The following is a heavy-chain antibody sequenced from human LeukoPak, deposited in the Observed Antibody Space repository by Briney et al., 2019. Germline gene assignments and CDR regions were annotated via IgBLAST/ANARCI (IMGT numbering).Heavy chain of an antibody. D-gene: IGHD3-16*02. CDR2: MYHSGST. V-gene: IGHV4-39*07. Sequence: SQTLSLTCTVSGGSISSGGYYWGWIRQPPGKGLEWIGSMYHSGSTYKNPSLKSRVTISVDMSKNQFSLKLSSVTAADTAVYYCVVLPAYWGQGTLVTVSS. J-gene: IGHJ4*02. CDR1: GGSISSGGYY. CDR3: VVLPAY.